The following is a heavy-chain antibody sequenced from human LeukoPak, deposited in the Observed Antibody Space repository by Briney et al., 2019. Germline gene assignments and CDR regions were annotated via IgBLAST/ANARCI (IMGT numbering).Heavy chain of an antibody. Sequence: PGGSLRLSCAASGFTFSSYAMSWVRQAPGKGLEWVSAISGSGGSTYYADSVKGRFTISRDNSKNTLYLQMNSLRAEDTAVYYCARENGYYYDSSVLLGYWGQGTLVTVSS. J-gene: IGHJ4*02. CDR1: GFTFSSYA. D-gene: IGHD3-22*01. CDR2: ISGSGGST. V-gene: IGHV3-23*01. CDR3: ARENGYYYDSSVLLGY.